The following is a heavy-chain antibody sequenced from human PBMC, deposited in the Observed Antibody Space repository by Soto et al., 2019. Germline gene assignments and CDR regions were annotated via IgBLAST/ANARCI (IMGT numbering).Heavy chain of an antibody. CDR3: ARGSITGTTIASYYYYYMDV. D-gene: IGHD1-7*01. V-gene: IGHV1-8*01. CDR2: MNPNSGNT. Sequence: QGLEWMGWMNPNSGNTGYAQKFQGRVTMTRNTSISTAYMELSSLRSEDTAVYYCARGSITGTTIASYYYYYMDVWGKGTTVTVSS. J-gene: IGHJ6*03.